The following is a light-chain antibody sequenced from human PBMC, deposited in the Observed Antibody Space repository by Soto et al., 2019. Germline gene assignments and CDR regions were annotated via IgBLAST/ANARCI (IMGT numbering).Light chain of an antibody. CDR1: QSVLYSPNNKNY. CDR3: HQYHSAPQT. J-gene: IGKJ1*01. V-gene: IGKV4-1*01. CDR2: WAS. Sequence: DIVMTQSPDSLAVSLGERATINCKSSQSVLYSPNNKNYLAWYQQKPGQPPKLLVYWASTRESGVPDRFSGSGSGTDFTLTISSLQAEDAAVYCCHQYHSAPQTLGQGTKVEIK.